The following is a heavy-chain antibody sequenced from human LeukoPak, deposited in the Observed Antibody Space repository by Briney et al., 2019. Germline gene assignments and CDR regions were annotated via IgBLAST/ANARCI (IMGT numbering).Heavy chain of an antibody. V-gene: IGHV3-11*04. D-gene: IGHD5-12*01. CDR2: ISSSDITI. J-gene: IGHJ4*02. CDR3: ASQGSGYDSPIDH. Sequence: GGSLRLSCVASGFTFSDYYMSWIRQPPGKGLEWVSYISSSDITIYYADSVKGRFTISRDNAKNSLYLQMNSLRAEDTAVYYCASQGSGYDSPIDHWGQGTLVTVSS. CDR1: GFTFSDYY.